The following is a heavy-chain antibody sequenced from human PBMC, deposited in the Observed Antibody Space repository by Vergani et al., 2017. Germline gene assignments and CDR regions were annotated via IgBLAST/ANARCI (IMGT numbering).Heavy chain of an antibody. Sequence: QVQLQESGPGLVKPSQTLSLTCIFSGGSINSGGYFWSWLRQHPGKGLEWVGYISYTGSTTYNPSLKSRVIVSVDTTKNQFSLKLTSVTAADTAIYYCARAPVAGNCFDPWGQGTLVTVSS. D-gene: IGHD6-19*01. CDR2: ISYTGST. V-gene: IGHV4-31*02. J-gene: IGHJ5*02. CDR1: GGSINSGGYF. CDR3: ARAPVAGNCFDP.